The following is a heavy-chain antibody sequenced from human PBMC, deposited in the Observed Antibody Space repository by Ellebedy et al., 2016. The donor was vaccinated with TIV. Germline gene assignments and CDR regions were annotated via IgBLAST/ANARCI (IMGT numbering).Heavy chain of an antibody. V-gene: IGHV1-46*01. CDR3: AILLGGAGYYYYYMDV. J-gene: IGHJ6*03. D-gene: IGHD3-16*01. CDR2: INPSGGST. CDR1: GYTFTSYY. Sequence: ASVKVSCKASGYTFTSYYMHWVRQAPGQGLEWMGIINPSGGSTSYAQKFQGRVTMTRDTSTSTVYMELSSLRSEDTAVYYCAILLGGAGYYYYYMDVWGKGTTVTVSS.